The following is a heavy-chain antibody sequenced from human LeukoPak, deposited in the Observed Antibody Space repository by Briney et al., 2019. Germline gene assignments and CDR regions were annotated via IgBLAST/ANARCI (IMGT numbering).Heavy chain of an antibody. V-gene: IGHV3-23*01. CDR2: ISGSGGST. CDR3: ARVSLVEDRSSYRAYDI. Sequence: PGGSLRLSCAASGFTFSSYAMSWVRQAPGKGLEWVSAISGSGGSTYYADSVKGRFTISRDNSKNTLYLQMNSLRAEGTALFYCARVSLVEDRSSYRAYDIWGQGTMVTVSS. CDR1: GFTFSSYA. D-gene: IGHD3-22*01. J-gene: IGHJ3*02.